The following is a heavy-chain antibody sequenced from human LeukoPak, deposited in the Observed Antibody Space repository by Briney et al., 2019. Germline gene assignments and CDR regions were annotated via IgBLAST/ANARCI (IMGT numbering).Heavy chain of an antibody. V-gene: IGHV3-30*03. CDR1: VFTISSYG. Sequence: GRSLRLSCAASVFTISSYGMHWVRQAPGKGLEWVAVISSAGSNKSYADYAKRRYTISRDNSKNTLYLQMHSLRDEDTAMYYCARGQKQQLTRRYHYIDVWGKGTTVTVSS. J-gene: IGHJ6*03. CDR2: ISSAGSNK. D-gene: IGHD6-13*01. CDR3: ARGQKQQLTRRYHYIDV.